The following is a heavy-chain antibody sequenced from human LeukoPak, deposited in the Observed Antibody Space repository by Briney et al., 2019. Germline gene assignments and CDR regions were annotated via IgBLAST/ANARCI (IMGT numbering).Heavy chain of an antibody. V-gene: IGHV3-23*01. CDR3: ASAIVVVPAATDWDFDY. J-gene: IGHJ4*02. D-gene: IGHD2-2*01. Sequence: GGSLRLSCAASGFTFSSYEMNWVRQAPGKGLEWVSAISGSGGSTYYADSVKGRFTISRDNSKNTLYLQMNSLRAEDTAVYYCASAIVVVPAATDWDFDYWGQGTLVTVSS. CDR1: GFTFSSYE. CDR2: ISGSGGST.